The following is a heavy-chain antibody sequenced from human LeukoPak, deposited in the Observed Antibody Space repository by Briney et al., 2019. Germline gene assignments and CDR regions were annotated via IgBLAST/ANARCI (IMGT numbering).Heavy chain of an antibody. V-gene: IGHV4-61*08. Sequence: KASQTLSLTCTVSGGSISSGDYYWSWIRQPPGKGLEWIGYIYYSGSTNYNPSLKSRVTISVDTSKNQLSLKLSSVTAADTAVYYCARRSSSWSFDHWGQGTLVTVSS. CDR1: GGSISSGDYY. J-gene: IGHJ4*02. CDR3: ARRSSSWSFDH. CDR2: IYYSGST. D-gene: IGHD6-13*01.